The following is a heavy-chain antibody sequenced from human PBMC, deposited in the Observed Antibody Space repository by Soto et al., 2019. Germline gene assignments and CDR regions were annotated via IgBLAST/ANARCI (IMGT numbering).Heavy chain of an antibody. J-gene: IGHJ2*01. CDR2: ISSNSETT. CDR1: GLTFSYYS. CDR3: ARETGNYDYIWGSYPTGYFDL. V-gene: IGHV3-48*04. Sequence: GGSLRLSCAVSGLTFSYYSMNWVRLAPGKGLEYLSYISSNSETTYYADSVKGRFTISRDNAKNSLYLQMNSLRAEDTAVYYCARETGNYDYIWGSYPTGYFDLWGRGTLVTSPQ. D-gene: IGHD3-16*01.